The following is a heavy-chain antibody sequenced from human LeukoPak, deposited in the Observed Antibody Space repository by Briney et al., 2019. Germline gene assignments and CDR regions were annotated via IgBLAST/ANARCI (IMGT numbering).Heavy chain of an antibody. V-gene: IGHV3-48*04. J-gene: IGHJ4*02. CDR1: GFTFSSYS. CDR3: ARGDTIFGVVNDY. CDR2: ISSSSSTI. Sequence: PGGSLRLSCAASGFTFSSYSMNWVRQAPGKGLEWVSYISSSSSTIYYADSVRGRFTISRDNAKNSLYLQMNSLRAEDTAVYYCARGDTIFGVVNDYWGQGTPVTVSS. D-gene: IGHD3-3*01.